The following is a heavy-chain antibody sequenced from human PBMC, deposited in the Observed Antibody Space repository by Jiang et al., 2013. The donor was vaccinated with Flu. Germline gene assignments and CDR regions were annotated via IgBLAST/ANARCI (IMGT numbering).Heavy chain of an antibody. Sequence: QLVESGGGLVQPGGSLRLSCAASGFTVITYYMLWVRQAPGRGLEWVSLLYSGGSTYYADSVQGRFIISRDKSKNTLYLQMNNLGVDDTATYYCARGKEYDTIFGVVGSYFDHWGQGTPVTVFS. V-gene: IGHV3-66*01. J-gene: IGHJ4*02. D-gene: IGHD3-3*01. CDR2: LYSGGST. CDR3: ARGKEYDTIFGVVGSYFDH. CDR1: GFTVITYY.